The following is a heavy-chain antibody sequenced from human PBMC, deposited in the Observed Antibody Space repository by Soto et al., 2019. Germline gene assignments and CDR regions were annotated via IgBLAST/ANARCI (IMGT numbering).Heavy chain of an antibody. V-gene: IGHV4-39*02. CDR2: IYYSGST. CDR1: GDSISSRSYY. CDR3: ARVISSSSALGLPYYYYGMDV. Sequence: QLQLQESGPGLVKPSETLSLTCTVSGDSISSRSYYWAWIRQPPGKGLEWIGSIYYSGSTYDNPSLSRRVTRAVDTSKSHFSLKLSSVTAADTAVYYCARVISSSSALGLPYYYYGMDVWGQGTTVTVSS. J-gene: IGHJ6*02. D-gene: IGHD6-6*01.